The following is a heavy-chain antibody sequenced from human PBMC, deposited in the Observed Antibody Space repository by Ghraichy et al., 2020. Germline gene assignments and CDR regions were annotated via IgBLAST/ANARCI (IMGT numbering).Heavy chain of an antibody. D-gene: IGHD1-26*01. J-gene: IGHJ6*03. CDR3: ARCSEGSYYYYYYMDV. V-gene: IGHV4-34*01. CDR1: GGSFSGYY. Sequence: SETLSLTCAVYGGSFSGYYWSWIRQPPGKGLEWIGEINHSGSTNYNPSLKSRVTISVDTSKNQFSLKLSSVTAADTAVYYCARCSEGSYYYYYYMDVWGKGTTVTVSS. CDR2: INHSGST.